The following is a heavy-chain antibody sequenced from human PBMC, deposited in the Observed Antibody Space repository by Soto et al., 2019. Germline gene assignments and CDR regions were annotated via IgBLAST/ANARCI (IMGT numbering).Heavy chain of an antibody. D-gene: IGHD3-10*01. V-gene: IGHV3-73*01. Sequence: GGSLRLSCAASGFTFSGSAMHWVRQASGKGLEWVGRIRSKANSYATAYAASVKGRFTISRDDSKNTAYLQMNSLKTEDTAVYYCTTRGDRAHYYGSGSYYTTVDYWGQGTLVTVSS. CDR3: TTRGDRAHYYGSGSYYTTVDY. CDR2: IRSKANSYAT. J-gene: IGHJ4*02. CDR1: GFTFSGSA.